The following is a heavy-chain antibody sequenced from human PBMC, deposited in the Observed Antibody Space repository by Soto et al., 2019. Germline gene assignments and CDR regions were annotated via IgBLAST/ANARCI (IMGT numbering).Heavy chain of an antibody. J-gene: IGHJ5*02. D-gene: IGHD4-4*01. V-gene: IGHV4-59*08. CDR1: GGSISSYY. CDR3: ARQGPLQNWFDP. CDR2: IYYSGST. Sequence: PSETLSLTCTVSGGSISSYYWSWIRQPPGKGLEWIGYIYYSGSTNYNPSLKSRVTISVDTSKNQFSLKLSSVTAADTAVYYWARQGPLQNWFDPWAQGTLVTVSS.